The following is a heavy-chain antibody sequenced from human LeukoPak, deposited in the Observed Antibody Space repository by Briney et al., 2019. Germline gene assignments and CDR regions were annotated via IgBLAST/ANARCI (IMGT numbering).Heavy chain of an antibody. J-gene: IGHJ4*02. CDR2: ISWNSDSV. D-gene: IGHD3/OR15-3a*01. Sequence: LSLTCAVSGGSVSSGGYSWSWIRQPPGKGLEWVSSISWNSDSVDYADSVKGRFTISRDNAKSSLYLQMNSLRPEDTAFYYCAKDIKSFFLGLRLDYWGQGTLLTVSS. V-gene: IGHV3-9*01. CDR1: GGSVSSGGYS. CDR3: AKDIKSFFLGLRLDY.